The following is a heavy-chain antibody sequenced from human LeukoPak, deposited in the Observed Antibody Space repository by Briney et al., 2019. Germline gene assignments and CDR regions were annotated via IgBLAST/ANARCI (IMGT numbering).Heavy chain of an antibody. V-gene: IGHV4-59*08. CDR2: IYYSGST. D-gene: IGHD6-19*01. CDR1: GGSISSYY. CDR3: ASYSSGYYNY. Sequence: SETLSLTCTVSGGSISSYYWSWIRQPPGKGLKCIGYIYYSGSTNYNPSLKSRVAISVDTSKNQFSLRLSSVTAADTAVYYCASYSSGYYNYWGQGTLVTVSS. J-gene: IGHJ4*02.